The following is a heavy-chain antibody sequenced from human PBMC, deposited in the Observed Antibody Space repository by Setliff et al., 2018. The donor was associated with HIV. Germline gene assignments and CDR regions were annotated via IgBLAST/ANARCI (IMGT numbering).Heavy chain of an antibody. CDR1: GASITSSY. Sequence: SETLSLTCTVSGASITSSYWTWIRQSPGRGLEYLGYIYYSGDSNYSSPLKSRLSMSLDASTSQFSLRLNSLTAADTAMYYCARFARDPTDWGRGILVTVSS. J-gene: IGHJ4*02. CDR3: ARFARDPTD. V-gene: IGHV4-59*08. CDR2: IYYSGDS.